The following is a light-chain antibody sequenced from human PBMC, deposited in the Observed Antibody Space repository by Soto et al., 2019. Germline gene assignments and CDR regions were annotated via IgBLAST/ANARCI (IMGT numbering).Light chain of an antibody. CDR1: SRDIGFFNY. CDR3: SSYTTRSTYV. Sequence: QSVLTQPASVSGSPGQSITISCTGTSRDIGFFNYVSWYQQFPGNAPKLIIFEVTNRPSGVSNRFSASKSGNMASLTISGLQAEDGADYYCSSYTTRSTYVFGTGTKLTVL. CDR2: EVT. V-gene: IGLV2-14*01. J-gene: IGLJ1*01.